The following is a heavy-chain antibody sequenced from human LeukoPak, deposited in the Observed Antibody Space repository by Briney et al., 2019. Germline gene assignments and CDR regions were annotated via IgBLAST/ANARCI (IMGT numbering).Heavy chain of an antibody. CDR3: ARRNDFGI. J-gene: IGHJ3*02. CDR1: GGSISRSIYF. Sequence: SETLSLTCTVSGGSISRSIYFWGWIRQPPGKGLEWIGSIYYSGSTYYNPSLKSRVTISVDTSKNQFSLKLTSVTAADTAVYYCARRNDFGIWGQGTMVTVSS. CDR2: IYYSGST. V-gene: IGHV4-39*01.